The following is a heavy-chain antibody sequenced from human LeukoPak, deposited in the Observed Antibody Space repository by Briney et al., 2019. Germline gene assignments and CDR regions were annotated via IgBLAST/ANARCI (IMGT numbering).Heavy chain of an antibody. CDR3: ARDLAGHYYGSGTSFDY. CDR1: GFALRSYT. CDR2: ISSTSAYI. D-gene: IGHD3-10*01. J-gene: IGHJ4*02. V-gene: IGHV3-21*01. Sequence: PGGPLRLSCAASGFALRSYTVTWVRQAPGKGLEWVSSISSTSAYIYYAESVKGQFTISRDNAKNSLFLQMDSLRAEDTAVYYCARDLAGHYYGSGTSFDYWGQGTLVTVS.